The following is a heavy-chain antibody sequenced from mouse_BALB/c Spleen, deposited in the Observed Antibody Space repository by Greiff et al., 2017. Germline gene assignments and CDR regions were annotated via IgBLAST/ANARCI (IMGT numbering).Heavy chain of an antibody. CDR3: ASPYGNYGGYAMDY. V-gene: IGHV3-2*02. D-gene: IGHD2-10*02. J-gene: IGHJ4*01. Sequence: EVQLQQSGPGLVKPSQSLSLTCTVTGYSITSDYAWNWIRPFPGNKLEWMGYISYSGSTSYNPSLKSRISIPRDTSKNQFFLQLNSVTTEDTATYYCASPYGNYGGYAMDYWGQGTSVTVSS. CDR2: ISYSGST. CDR1: GYSITSDYA.